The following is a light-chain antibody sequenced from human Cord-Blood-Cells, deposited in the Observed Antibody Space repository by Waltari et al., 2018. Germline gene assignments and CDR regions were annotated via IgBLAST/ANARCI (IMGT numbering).Light chain of an antibody. V-gene: IGLV2-14*01. J-gene: IGLJ1*01. Sequence: QSALTQPASVSGSPGQSITISCTGTSSDVGGYNYVSWYQQHPGKAPKLMIYDVSKRPSGVSIRFSASKSGNTASLTISGLQAEDEADYYCSSYTSSSTYVFGTGTKVTVL. CDR2: DVS. CDR1: SSDVGGYNY. CDR3: SSYTSSSTYV.